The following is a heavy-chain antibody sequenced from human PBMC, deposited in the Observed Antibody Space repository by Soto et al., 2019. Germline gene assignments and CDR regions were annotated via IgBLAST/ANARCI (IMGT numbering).Heavy chain of an antibody. V-gene: IGHV4-59*08. CDR2: IYYSGST. CDR3: ARILPRIAVADY. J-gene: IGHJ4*02. D-gene: IGHD6-19*01. Sequence: SETLSLTCTVSGGSISSYYWSWIRQPPGKGLEWIGYIYYSGSTNYNPSLKSRVTISVDTSKNQFSLKLSSVTAADTAVYYCARILPRIAVADYWGQGTLVTVSS. CDR1: GGSISSYY.